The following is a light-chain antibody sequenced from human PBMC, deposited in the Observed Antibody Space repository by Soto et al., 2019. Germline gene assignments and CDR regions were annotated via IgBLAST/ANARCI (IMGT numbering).Light chain of an antibody. V-gene: IGKV1-5*01. CDR3: QQYNSYSWT. CDR1: QSISSW. CDR2: DAS. Sequence: DIQMTQSPSTLSASVGDRVTITCRASQSISSWLAWYQQKPGKAPKLLIYDASSLESGVPSRFSGCGSGTEFTLTISSLQPDDFPTYYCQQYNSYSWTFGQGTKVEIK. J-gene: IGKJ1*01.